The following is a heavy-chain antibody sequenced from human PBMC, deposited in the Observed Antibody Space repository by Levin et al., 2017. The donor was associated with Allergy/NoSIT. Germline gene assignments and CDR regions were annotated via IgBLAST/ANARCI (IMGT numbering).Heavy chain of an antibody. CDR2: IYPGDSDT. D-gene: IGHD6-13*01. V-gene: IGHV5-51*01. CDR1: GYSFTSYW. J-gene: IGHJ4*02. CDR3: ARMTYRRVAAAGRYV. Sequence: GGSLRLSCKGSGYSFTSYWIGWVRQMPGKGLEWMGIIYPGDSDTRYSPSFQGQVTISADKSISTAYLQWSSLKASDTAMYYCARMTYRRVAAAGRYVWGQGTLVTVSS.